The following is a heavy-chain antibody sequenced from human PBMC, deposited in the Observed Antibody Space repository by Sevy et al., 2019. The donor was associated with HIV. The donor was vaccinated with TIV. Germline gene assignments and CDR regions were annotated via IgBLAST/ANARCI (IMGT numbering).Heavy chain of an antibody. V-gene: IGHV3-30*18. Sequence: GGSLRLSCAASGFTFSSYGMHWVRQAPGKGLEWVAVISYDGSNKYYADSVKGRFTISSDNSKNTLYLQMNSLRAEDTAVYYCAKGVLLYSYGPYFDYWGQGTLVTVSS. CDR3: AKGVLLYSYGPYFDY. J-gene: IGHJ4*02. D-gene: IGHD5-18*01. CDR1: GFTFSSYG. CDR2: ISYDGSNK.